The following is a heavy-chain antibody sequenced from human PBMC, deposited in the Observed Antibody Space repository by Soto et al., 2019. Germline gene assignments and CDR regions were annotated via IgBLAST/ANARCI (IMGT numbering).Heavy chain of an antibody. CDR1: GGSISSSNW. V-gene: IGHV4-4*02. D-gene: IGHD6-13*01. Sequence: SETLSLTCAVSGGSISSSNWWSWVRQPPGKGLEWIGEIYHSGSTNYNPSLKSRVTISVDKSKNQFSLKLSSVTAADTAVYYCARDQGIAAAGSFDYGMDVWGQGTTVTVSS. J-gene: IGHJ6*02. CDR2: IYHSGST. CDR3: ARDQGIAAAGSFDYGMDV.